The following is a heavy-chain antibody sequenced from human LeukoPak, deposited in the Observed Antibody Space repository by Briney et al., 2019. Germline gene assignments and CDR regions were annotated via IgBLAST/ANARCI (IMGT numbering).Heavy chain of an antibody. J-gene: IGHJ4*02. V-gene: IGHV3-23*01. CDR1: GFTFSSYA. CDR3: ARPLGDNWNYEYYFDY. Sequence: AGGSLRLSCAASGFTFSSYAMSWVRQAPGKGLEWVSAISGSGGSTYYADSVKGRFTISRDNSKNTLYLQMNSLRAEDTAVYYCARPLGDNWNYEYYFDYWGQGTLVTVSS. D-gene: IGHD1-7*01. CDR2: ISGSGGST.